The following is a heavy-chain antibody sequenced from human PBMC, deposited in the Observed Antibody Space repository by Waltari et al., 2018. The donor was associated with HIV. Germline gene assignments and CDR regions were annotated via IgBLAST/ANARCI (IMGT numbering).Heavy chain of an antibody. CDR1: GFTFSSYW. J-gene: IGHJ4*02. CDR2: INSDGSST. V-gene: IGHV3-74*01. D-gene: IGHD5-12*01. CDR3: ARAAGGWLHFDD. Sequence: EVQLVESGGGLVQPGGSLRLSCAASGFTFSSYWMHWVRQAPGKGLVWVSSINSDGSSTSYADSVKGRFTISRDNAKNTLYLQMNSLRAEDTAVYYCARAAGGWLHFDDWGQGTLVTVSS.